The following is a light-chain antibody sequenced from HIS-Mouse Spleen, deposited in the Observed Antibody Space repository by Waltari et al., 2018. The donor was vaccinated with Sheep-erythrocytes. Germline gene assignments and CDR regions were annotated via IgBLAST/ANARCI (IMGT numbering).Light chain of an antibody. CDR2: DVS. J-gene: IGLJ2*01. Sequence: QSALTPPRSVSGSPGQSVTISCTGTSSDVGGYNYVSWYQQHPDKAPKLMIYDVSKRPSGVPDRFSGSKSGNTASLTISGLQAEDEADYYCCSYAGSYTFVVFGGGTKLTVL. V-gene: IGLV2-11*01. CDR3: CSYAGSYTFVV. CDR1: SSDVGGYNY.